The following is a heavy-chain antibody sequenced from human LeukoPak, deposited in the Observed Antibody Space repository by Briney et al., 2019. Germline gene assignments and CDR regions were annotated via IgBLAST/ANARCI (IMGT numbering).Heavy chain of an antibody. Sequence: SETLSLTCAVSGGSFSGYYWSWMRQPPGKGLEWIGEINHSGSTNYNPSLKNRVTISIDTSKNQFSLKLRRVPASDTAVYYCARGVGYCSGGSCYSGGYYYYYYYMDVRGKGTTVTVSS. J-gene: IGHJ6*03. D-gene: IGHD2-15*01. CDR3: ARGVGYCSGGSCYSGGYYYYYYYMDV. CDR2: INHSGST. V-gene: IGHV4-34*01. CDR1: GGSFSGYY.